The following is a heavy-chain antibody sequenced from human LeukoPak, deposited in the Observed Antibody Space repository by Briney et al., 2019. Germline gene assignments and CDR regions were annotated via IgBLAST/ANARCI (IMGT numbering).Heavy chain of an antibody. D-gene: IGHD1-26*01. CDR3: ARVGELDY. Sequence: GGSLRLSCAASGFTFSIYGMNWVRQAPGKGLEWVSYISSSSTIYYADSVKGRFTISRDNAQNSVYLQMNSLRDEDTAVYYCARVGELDYWGQGTLVTVSS. V-gene: IGHV3-48*02. CDR2: ISSSSTI. J-gene: IGHJ4*02. CDR1: GFTFSIYG.